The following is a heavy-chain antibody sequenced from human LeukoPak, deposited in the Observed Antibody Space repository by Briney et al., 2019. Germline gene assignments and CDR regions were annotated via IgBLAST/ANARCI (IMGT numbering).Heavy chain of an antibody. V-gene: IGHV3-23*01. CDR2: ISGSGGST. CDR3: AKDPYYYDSSGYSPVLDY. Sequence: GGSLRLSCAASGFTFSSYAMSWVRQAPGKGLEWVSAISGSGGSTYYADSVKGRFTISRDNSKNTLYLQMNSLRAEDTAVYYCAKDPYYYDSSGYSPVLDYWGQGTLVTVSS. D-gene: IGHD3-22*01. CDR1: GFTFSSYA. J-gene: IGHJ4*02.